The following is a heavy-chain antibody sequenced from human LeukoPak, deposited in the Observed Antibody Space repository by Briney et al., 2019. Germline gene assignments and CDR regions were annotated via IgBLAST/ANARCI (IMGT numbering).Heavy chain of an antibody. CDR1: GFTFSNYW. CDR3: ARTSDPWLQLT. J-gene: IGHJ5*02. CDR2: IKQDGSEK. V-gene: IGHV3-7*05. Sequence: GGSLRLSCAASGFTFSNYWMVWVRQAPGKGLEWVGNIKQDGSEKRYADFVRGRFSISRDNAQTSLYLQMSSLRAEDTAVYYCARTSDPWLQLTWGQGTLVTVSS. D-gene: IGHD5-24*01.